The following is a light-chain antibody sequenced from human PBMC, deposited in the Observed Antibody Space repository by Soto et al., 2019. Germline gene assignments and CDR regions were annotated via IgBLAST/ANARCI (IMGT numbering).Light chain of an antibody. V-gene: IGKV3-20*01. J-gene: IGKJ1*01. CDR3: QQYGSSPWK. CDR2: GAS. Sequence: ETVLTQSPGTLSLSPGERATLSCRASQSISSNYLAWYRQTPGQAPRLLIYGASKRASGIADRFSGSGSGTDFTPVISRLEPEDCALYYCQQYGSSPWKFGQGTKVEIK. CDR1: QSISSNY.